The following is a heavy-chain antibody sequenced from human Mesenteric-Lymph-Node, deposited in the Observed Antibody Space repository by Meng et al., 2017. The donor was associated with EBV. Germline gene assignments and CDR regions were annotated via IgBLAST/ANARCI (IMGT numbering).Heavy chain of an antibody. CDR3: AHQGFSTSFGY. D-gene: IGHD2-2*01. V-gene: IGHV2-5*02. CDR2: VYWDDDK. Sequence: QLTFKDSGPTLTQPTLPLTLTCTFSGFSLTTSGVAVGWIRQPPGGALEWLALVYWDDDKRYSPSLKSRLTITKDTSKNQVVLTMTNMDPVDTATYYCAHQGFSTSFGYWGQGTLVTVSS. J-gene: IGHJ4*02. CDR1: GFSLTTSGVA.